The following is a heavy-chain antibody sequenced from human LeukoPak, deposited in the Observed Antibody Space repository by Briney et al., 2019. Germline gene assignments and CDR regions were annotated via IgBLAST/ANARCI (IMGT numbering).Heavy chain of an antibody. Sequence: GGSLRLSCAASGFTFSSYDMHWVRQATGKGLEWVSGIGTAGDTYYPGSVKGRFTISRENAKKSLYLQMNSLRAGDTAVYYCVRVGSGWFFDYWGQGTLVTVSS. V-gene: IGHV3-13*01. CDR2: IGTAGDT. CDR1: GFTFSSYD. D-gene: IGHD6-19*01. CDR3: VRVGSGWFFDY. J-gene: IGHJ4*02.